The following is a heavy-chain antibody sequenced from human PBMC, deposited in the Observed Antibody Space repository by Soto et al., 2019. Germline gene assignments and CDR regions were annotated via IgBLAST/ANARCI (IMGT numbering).Heavy chain of an antibody. CDR2: ISNSGRTL. CDR1: GFIFSDYY. V-gene: IGHV3-11*01. Sequence: PGGSLRLSCAASGFIFSDYYMSWIRQAPGKGLEWVSYISNSGRTLYYADSMKGRLTISRDNAKNSLFLQMNSLRSEDTAVYYCARDLVAVSGGVYSSSSGGYFFDFWGQGTLVTVSS. D-gene: IGHD6-6*01. J-gene: IGHJ4*02. CDR3: ARDLVAVSGGVYSSSSGGYFFDF.